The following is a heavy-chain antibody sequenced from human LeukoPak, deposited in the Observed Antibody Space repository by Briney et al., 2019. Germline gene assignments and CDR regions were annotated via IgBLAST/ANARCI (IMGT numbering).Heavy chain of an antibody. CDR3: ARRSTCYYDSSGSIAYYFDY. J-gene: IGHJ4*02. V-gene: IGHV5-51*01. Sequence: GESLKISCKGSGYSFTSYWIGWVRQMPGKDLEWMGIIYPGDSDTRYSPSFQGQVTISADKSISTAYLQWSSLKASDTAMYYCARRSTCYYDSSGSIAYYFDYWGQGTLVTVSS. CDR2: IYPGDSDT. D-gene: IGHD3-22*01. CDR1: GYSFTSYW.